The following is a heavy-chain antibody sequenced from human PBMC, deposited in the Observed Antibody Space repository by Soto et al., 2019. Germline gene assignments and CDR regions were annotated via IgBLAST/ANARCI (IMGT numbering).Heavy chain of an antibody. CDR2: ISPYNGNT. V-gene: IGHV1-18*01. J-gene: IGHJ4*02. D-gene: IGHD6-19*01. CDR3: ARGGAVASAIDF. CDR1: GYTFTTYD. Sequence: ALVKVSCKASGYTFTTYDISWVRQAPGQGLEWMGWISPYNGNTKYAENLQGRVTMTRDTDTSTAYMELRSLRSDDTALYYCARGGAVASAIDFSGQGTLVTVSS.